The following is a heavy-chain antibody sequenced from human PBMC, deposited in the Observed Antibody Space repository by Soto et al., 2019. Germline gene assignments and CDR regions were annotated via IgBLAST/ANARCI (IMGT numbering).Heavy chain of an antibody. CDR1: GFTFSSYG. J-gene: IGHJ4*02. CDR3: ARNGCNSLPFDY. D-gene: IGHD4-4*01. CDR2: IWYDGSNK. V-gene: IGHV3-33*01. Sequence: QVQLVESGGGVVQPGRSLRLSCAASGFTFSSYGMHWVRQAPGKGLEWVAVIWYDGSNKYYADSVKGRFTISRDNSKNPLYLQMNSLRAEDTAVYYCARNGCNSLPFDYWGQGTLVTVSS.